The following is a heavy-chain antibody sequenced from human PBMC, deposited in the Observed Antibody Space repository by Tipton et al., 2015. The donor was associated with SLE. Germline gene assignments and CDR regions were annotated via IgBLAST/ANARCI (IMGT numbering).Heavy chain of an antibody. CDR3: ARALHGVGMDV. V-gene: IGHV4-61*09. D-gene: IGHD3-10*01. J-gene: IGHJ6*02. Sequence: TLSLTCTVSGGSISSGSYYWSWIRQPAGKGLEWIGYIYTSGSTNYNPSLKSRVTISVDTSKNQFSLKLSSVTAADTAVYYCARALHGVGMDVWGQGTTVTVSS. CDR2: IYTSGST. CDR1: GGSISSGSYY.